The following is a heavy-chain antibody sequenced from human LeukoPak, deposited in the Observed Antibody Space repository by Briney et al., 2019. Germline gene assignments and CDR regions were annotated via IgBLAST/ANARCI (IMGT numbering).Heavy chain of an antibody. CDR1: GYTFTGYY. D-gene: IGHD3-22*01. CDR3: ARDANYYDSSGYYYENPNFDY. J-gene: IGHJ4*02. V-gene: IGHV1-2*02. Sequence: VASVKVSCKASGYTFTGYYMHWVRQAPGQGLEWMGWINPNSGGTNYAQKFQGRVTMTRDTSISTAYMELSRLRSDDTAVYYCARDANYYDSSGYYYENPNFDYWGQGTLVTVSS. CDR2: INPNSGGT.